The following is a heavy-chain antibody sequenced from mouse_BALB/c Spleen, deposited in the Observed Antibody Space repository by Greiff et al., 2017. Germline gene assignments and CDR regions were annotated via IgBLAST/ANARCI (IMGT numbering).Heavy chain of an antibody. Sequence: EVQLVESGPDLVKPSQSLSLTCTVTGYSITSGYSWHWIRQCPGNKLEWMGYIHYSGSTNYNPSLKSRISITRDTSKNQFFLQLNSVTTEDTATYYCARDYYGIPFAYWGQGTLVTVSA. D-gene: IGHD1-1*01. CDR3: ARDYYGIPFAY. CDR1: GYSITSGYS. CDR2: IHYSGST. J-gene: IGHJ3*01. V-gene: IGHV3-1*02.